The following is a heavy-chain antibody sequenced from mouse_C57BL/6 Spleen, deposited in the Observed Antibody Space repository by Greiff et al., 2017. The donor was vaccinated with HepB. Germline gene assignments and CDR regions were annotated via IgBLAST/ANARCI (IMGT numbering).Heavy chain of an antibody. CDR2: ISYSGST. CDR1: GYSITSGYD. J-gene: IGHJ3*01. D-gene: IGHD1-1*01. CDR3: ARAYYGSGFAY. Sequence: EVKLQESGPGMVKPSQSLSLTCTVTGYSITSGYDWHWIRHFPGNKLEWMGYISYSGSTNYNPSLKSRISITHDTSKNHFFLKLNSVTTEDTATYYCARAYYGSGFAYWGQGTLVTVSA. V-gene: IGHV3-1*01.